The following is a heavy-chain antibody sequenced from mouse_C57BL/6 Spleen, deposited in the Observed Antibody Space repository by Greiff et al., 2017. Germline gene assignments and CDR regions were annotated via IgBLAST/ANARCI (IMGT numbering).Heavy chain of an antibody. D-gene: IGHD1-1*01. J-gene: IGHJ2*01. V-gene: IGHV1-54*01. Sequence: VQLQQSGAGLVRPGTSVTVSCTASGYAFTNYLIGWVKQRPGQGLLWIGVISPGSGGTNYNEKFKGRATLTADKSSSIAYMQLSSLTSEDSAVYFCARSGLLLYPYYFDYWGQGTTLTVSS. CDR1: GYAFTNYL. CDR3: ARSGLLLYPYYFDY. CDR2: ISPGSGGT.